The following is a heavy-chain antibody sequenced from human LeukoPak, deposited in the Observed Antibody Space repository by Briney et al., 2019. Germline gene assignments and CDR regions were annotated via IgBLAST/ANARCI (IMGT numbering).Heavy chain of an antibody. D-gene: IGHD2-2*01. J-gene: IGHJ5*02. CDR2: INSDGSST. Sequence: GGSLRLSCAASGFTFSSYWMHWVRQAPGKGLVWVSRINSDGSSTSYADSVKGRFTISRDNAKNTLYLQMNSLRVDDTAVYYCGGGECSSTTCYVEAWGQGTLVTVSS. CDR1: GFTFSSYW. V-gene: IGHV3-74*01. CDR3: GGGECSSTTCYVEA.